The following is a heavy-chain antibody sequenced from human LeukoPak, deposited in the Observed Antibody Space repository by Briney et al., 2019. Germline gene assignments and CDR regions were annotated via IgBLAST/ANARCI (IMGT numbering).Heavy chain of an antibody. V-gene: IGHV4-34*01. J-gene: IGHJ6*02. CDR3: ARRREEPRHYYYYGMDV. D-gene: IGHD5-24*01. CDR1: GGSFSGYY. Sequence: SETLSLTCAVYGGSFSGYYWSWIRQPPGKGLEWIGEINHSGSTNYNPSLKSRVTISVDTSKNQFSLKLSSVTAADTAVYYCARRREEPRHYYYYGMDVWGQGTTVTVSS. CDR2: INHSGST.